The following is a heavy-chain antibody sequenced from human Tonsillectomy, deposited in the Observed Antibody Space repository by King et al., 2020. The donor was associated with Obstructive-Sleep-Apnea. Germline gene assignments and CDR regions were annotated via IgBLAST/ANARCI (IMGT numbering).Heavy chain of an antibody. CDR2: MYYSGST. J-gene: IGHJ4*02. CDR3: ATYYFDPSGPYGGFDY. Sequence: QLQESGPGLVKPPETLSLTCTVSGGSISSSSYYWGWIRQPPGKGLEWIGNMYYSGSTYYNPSLESRVTISVDTSKNQFSLKLSSLTAADTAVYYCATYYFDPSGPYGGFDYWGQGTLVTVSS. CDR1: GGSISSSSYY. D-gene: IGHD3-22*01. V-gene: IGHV4-39*01.